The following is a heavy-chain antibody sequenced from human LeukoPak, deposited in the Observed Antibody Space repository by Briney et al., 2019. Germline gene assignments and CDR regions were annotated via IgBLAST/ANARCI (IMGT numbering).Heavy chain of an antibody. J-gene: IGHJ4*02. CDR2: ISGSGGST. CDR3: ARGVPEYYDFWSGYFYYFDY. V-gene: IGHV3-23*01. CDR1: GFTFSSYA. D-gene: IGHD3-3*01. Sequence: GGSLRLSCAASGFTFSSYAMSWVRQAPGKGLEWVSAISGSGGSTYYADSVKGRFTISRDNSKNTLYLQMNSLRAEDTAVYYCARGVPEYYDFWSGYFYYFDYWGQGTLVTVSS.